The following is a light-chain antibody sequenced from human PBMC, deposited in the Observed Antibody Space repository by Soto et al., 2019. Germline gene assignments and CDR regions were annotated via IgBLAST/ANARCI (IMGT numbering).Light chain of an antibody. V-gene: IGKV3-11*01. CDR2: DAS. CDR1: QSISNY. CDR3: QQGSNWLPIP. Sequence: LTQYPATLSLSQGERPTLSCRASQSISNYLAWYQQKPGQPPRLLIYDASNRAAGIPARFSGSGSGTDFTLTISSLEPEDFAVYYCQQGSNWLPIPFGQGARLAIK. J-gene: IGKJ5*01.